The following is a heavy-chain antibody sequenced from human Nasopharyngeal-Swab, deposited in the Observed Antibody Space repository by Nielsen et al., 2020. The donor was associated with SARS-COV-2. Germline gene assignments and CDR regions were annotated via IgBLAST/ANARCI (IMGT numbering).Heavy chain of an antibody. CDR1: GDSFTTNW. D-gene: IGHD4-23*01. Sequence: KVYCKGSGDSFTTNWIGWVRKMPGKGLEGTGIIYPGDSDTRYSPSFQGQVTISADKSISTAYLQWSSLKASDTAMYYCARRGYGGSGSYYFYYYMDVWGKGTTVTVSS. J-gene: IGHJ6*03. CDR3: ARRGYGGSGSYYFYYYMDV. CDR2: IYPGDSDT. V-gene: IGHV5-51*01.